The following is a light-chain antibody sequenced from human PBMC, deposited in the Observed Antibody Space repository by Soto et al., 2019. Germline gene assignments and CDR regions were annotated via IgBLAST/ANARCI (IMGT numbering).Light chain of an antibody. CDR3: QHRSNWLA. CDR2: GAS. Sequence: EIVLTQYTGTLSLSPGEGATLSCMASQSVMSRYIAWYQQRPGQAPRLLIYGASNRATGSPDRISGSGSGADFTLTITSLEPEDFAVYYCQHRSNWLAFGGGTKV. CDR1: QSVMSRY. J-gene: IGKJ4*01. V-gene: IGKV3-11*01.